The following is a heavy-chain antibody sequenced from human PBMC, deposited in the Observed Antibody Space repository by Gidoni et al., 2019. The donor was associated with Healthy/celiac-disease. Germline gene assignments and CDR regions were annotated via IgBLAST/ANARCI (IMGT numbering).Heavy chain of an antibody. V-gene: IGHV3-9*01. CDR2: ISWNSGSI. D-gene: IGHD3-10*01. J-gene: IGHJ6*02. CDR1: GFTFDDYA. Sequence: EVQLVESGGGLVQPGRSLRLSCAASGFTFDDYAMHWVRQAPGKGLEWVSGISWNSGSIGYADSVKGRFTISRDNAKNSLYLQMNSLRAEDTALYYCAKDITMVVDVPDMDVWGQGTTVTVSS. CDR3: AKDITMVVDVPDMDV.